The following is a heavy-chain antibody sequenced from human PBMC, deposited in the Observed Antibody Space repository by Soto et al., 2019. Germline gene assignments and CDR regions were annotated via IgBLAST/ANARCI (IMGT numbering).Heavy chain of an antibody. CDR3: ARHGPRYRAY. D-gene: IGHD3-16*02. J-gene: IGHJ4*02. V-gene: IGHV4-59*08. Sequence: SEALSLTWTGSGGSITTYYWSWSRQSPGKGLEWIGYIDNYKPSLKGRVTISIDTSKNQFSLKLSSVTAADTAVYYGARHGPRYRAYWGQRTPVTVSS. CDR1: GGSITTYY. CDR2: ID.